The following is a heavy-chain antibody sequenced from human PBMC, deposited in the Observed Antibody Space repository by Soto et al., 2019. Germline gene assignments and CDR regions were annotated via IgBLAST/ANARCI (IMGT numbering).Heavy chain of an antibody. D-gene: IGHD2-2*01. Sequence: VASVKVSCKASGGTFSSYAISWVRQAPGQGLEWMGWINPNSGGTNYAQKFQGRVTMTRDTSISTAYMELSRLRSDDTAVYYCARDVVPAYYYYGMDVWGQGTTVTVSS. CDR2: INPNSGGT. V-gene: IGHV1-2*02. CDR1: GGTFSSYA. J-gene: IGHJ6*02. CDR3: ARDVVPAYYYYGMDV.